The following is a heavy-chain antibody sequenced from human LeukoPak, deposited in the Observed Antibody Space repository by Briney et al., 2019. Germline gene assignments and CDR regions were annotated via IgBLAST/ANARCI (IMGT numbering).Heavy chain of an antibody. Sequence: SGGSLRLSCAASGFTFSSYGMHWVRQAPGKGLEWVAVISYDGSNKYYADSVKGRFTISRDNSKNTLYLQMNSLRAEDTAVYYCARDRGATIYDYWGQGTLVTVSS. CDR3: ARDRGATIYDY. CDR2: ISYDGSNK. CDR1: GFTFSSYG. V-gene: IGHV3-30*03. D-gene: IGHD5-12*01. J-gene: IGHJ4*02.